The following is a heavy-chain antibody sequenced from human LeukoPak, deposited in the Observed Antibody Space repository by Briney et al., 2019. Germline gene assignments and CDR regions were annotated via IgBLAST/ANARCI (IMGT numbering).Heavy chain of an antibody. CDR2: IIPILGIA. D-gene: IGHD5/OR15-5a*01. CDR3: ARDLYHSHGVPLDY. Sequence: GASVKVSCKASGGTFSSYAISWVRQSPGQGLEWMGRIIPILGIANYAQKFQGRVTITADKSTSTAYVELSSLRSEDTAVYYCARDLYHSHGVPLDYWGQGTLVTVSS. J-gene: IGHJ4*02. CDR1: GGTFSSYA. V-gene: IGHV1-69*04.